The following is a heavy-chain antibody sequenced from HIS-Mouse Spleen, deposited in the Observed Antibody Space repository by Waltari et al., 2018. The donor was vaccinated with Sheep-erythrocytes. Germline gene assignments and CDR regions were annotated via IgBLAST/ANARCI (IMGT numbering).Heavy chain of an antibody. CDR3: ARDSTSDAFDI. CDR1: GFTFSSYS. J-gene: IGHJ3*02. V-gene: IGHV3-21*01. Sequence: EVQLVESGGGLVKPGGSLRLSCAASGFTFSSYSMNWVRQAPGNGLGCGSSISSSSSYIYYADSVKDRFTISRDNAKNALYLQMNSLRAEDTAVYYCARDSTSDAFDIWGQGTMVTVSS. CDR2: ISSSSSYI. D-gene: IGHD6-6*01.